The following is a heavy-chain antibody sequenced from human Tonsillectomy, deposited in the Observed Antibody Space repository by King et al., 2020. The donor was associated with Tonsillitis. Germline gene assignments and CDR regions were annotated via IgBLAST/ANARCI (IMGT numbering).Heavy chain of an antibody. CDR1: GYTLTELS. CDR3: ATIPLNYDIVTGYYHFQH. CDR2: FDPEDGET. J-gene: IGHJ1*01. D-gene: IGHD3-9*01. V-gene: IGHV1-24*01. Sequence: VQLVESGAEVKKPGASVKVSCKVSGYTLTELSMHWVRQAPGKGLEWMGGFDPEDGETIYAQKFQGRVTMTEDTSTDTAYMELSSLRSEDTAVYYCATIPLNYDIVTGYYHFQHWGQGTLVTVSS.